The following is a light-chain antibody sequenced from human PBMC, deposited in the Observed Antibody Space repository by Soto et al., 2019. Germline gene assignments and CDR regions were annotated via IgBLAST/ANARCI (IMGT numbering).Light chain of an antibody. CDR1: QGIRND. Sequence: AIQMTQSPSSLSASVGDRVTITCRASQGIRNDLGWYQQKPRKAPKLLIYAASSLQSGVPSMFSGSGSGTDFTLTISSLQPEDFATYYCLQDYNYPWTFGQGTKVEIK. CDR2: AAS. CDR3: LQDYNYPWT. V-gene: IGKV1-6*01. J-gene: IGKJ1*01.